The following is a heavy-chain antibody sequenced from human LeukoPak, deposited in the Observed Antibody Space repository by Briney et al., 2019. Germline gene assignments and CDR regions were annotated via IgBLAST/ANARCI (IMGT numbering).Heavy chain of an antibody. D-gene: IGHD3-3*01. CDR1: GGSISSSSYY. CDR2: IFYSGST. V-gene: IGHV4-61*01. Sequence: RTSETLSLTCTVSGGSISSSSYYWSWIRQPPGKGLEWIGFIFYSGSTNYNPSLKSRVTISLNTSKTQFSLKLSSVTAADTAVYYCARGTFWSGYYHDYWGQGTLVTVSS. J-gene: IGHJ4*02. CDR3: ARGTFWSGYYHDY.